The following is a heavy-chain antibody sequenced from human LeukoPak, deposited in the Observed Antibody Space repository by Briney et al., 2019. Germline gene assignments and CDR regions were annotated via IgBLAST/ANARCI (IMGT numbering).Heavy chain of an antibody. CDR2: ISYDGTNQ. Sequence: GGSLRLSCAASGFTFSSYGIHWVRQAPGKGLEWVAIISYDGTNQYYADSVKGRFTISRDNSKNTLYLQMSRLKAEDTAVYYCAKDKGGGYGNDGFDIWGRGTMVTVSS. D-gene: IGHD3-16*01. V-gene: IGHV3-30*18. CDR3: AKDKGGGYGNDGFDI. J-gene: IGHJ3*02. CDR1: GFTFSSYG.